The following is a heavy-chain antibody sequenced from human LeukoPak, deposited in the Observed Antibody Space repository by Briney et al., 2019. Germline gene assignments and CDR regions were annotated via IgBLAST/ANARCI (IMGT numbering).Heavy chain of an antibody. V-gene: IGHV3-53*01. D-gene: IGHD2-15*01. J-gene: IGHJ6*03. Sequence: GDSLRLSHAASRLNVTENYMSWLRPAPGKGVAGLSVAYSGGSTHYIDSVKSRFTISRVSSKNTLYLQMNSLRVEDTAVYYCVRSGLPRRGQILFAYYMDVWGKGATVSVSS. CDR3: VRSGLPRRGQILFAYYMDV. CDR2: AYSGGST. CDR1: RLNVTENY.